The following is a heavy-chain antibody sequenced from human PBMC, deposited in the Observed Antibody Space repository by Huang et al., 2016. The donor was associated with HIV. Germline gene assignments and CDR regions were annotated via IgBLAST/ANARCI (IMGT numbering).Heavy chain of an antibody. D-gene: IGHD3-22*01. J-gene: IGHJ4*02. V-gene: IGHV4-34*01. CDR2: SNHSGST. Sequence: QVQLQQWGAGLLKPSETLSLTCAVYGGSFSGYYWSWIRQPPGKGLEWIGESNHSGSTNYNPSRKSRVTISVDTSKNQFSLKLSSVTAADTAVYYCARILMYYNSSGYGFDYWGQGTLVTVSS. CDR3: ARILMYYNSSGYGFDY. CDR1: GGSFSGYY.